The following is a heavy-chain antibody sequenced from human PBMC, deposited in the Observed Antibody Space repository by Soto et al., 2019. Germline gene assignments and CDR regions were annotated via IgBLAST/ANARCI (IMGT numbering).Heavy chain of an antibody. CDR1: GGSISSGGYS. J-gene: IGHJ4*02. CDR3: ARAGGLGAAAVAY. V-gene: IGHV4-30-2*01. D-gene: IGHD6-25*01. Sequence: QLQLQESGSGLVKPSQTLSLTCAVSGGSISSGGYSWSWIRQPPGKGLEWIGYIYHSGSTYYNPSLRRRVTLPVARSKTQSSLKLSSVTAADTAVYYCARAGGLGAAAVAYWGQGTLVTVSS. CDR2: IYHSGST.